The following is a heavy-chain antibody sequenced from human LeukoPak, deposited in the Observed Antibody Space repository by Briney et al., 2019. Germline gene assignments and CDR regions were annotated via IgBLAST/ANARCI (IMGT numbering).Heavy chain of an antibody. CDR1: GGSISSYY. CDR3: ARDLPHNY. CDR2: IYYSGST. V-gene: IGHV4-59*01. J-gene: IGHJ4*02. Sequence: SETLSLTCTVSGGSISSYYWSWIRQPPGKGLEWIGYIYYSGSTNYDPSLKSRVTISVDTSKNQFSLKLSSVTAADTAVYYCARDLPHNYWGQGTRVTVSS.